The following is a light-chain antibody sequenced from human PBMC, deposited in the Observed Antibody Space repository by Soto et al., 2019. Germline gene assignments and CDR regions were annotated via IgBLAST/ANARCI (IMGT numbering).Light chain of an antibody. CDR1: QLVSSSL. J-gene: IGKJ1*01. Sequence: EIVLTQSPGTLSLSPGERATLSCRASQLVSSSLLGWYQQKPGQAPRLLTYGASIRAAGVPDRFSGSGSGTEFTLTISRLEPEDFTVYYCHHYETFGQGTKVDIK. CDR2: GAS. V-gene: IGKV3-20*01. CDR3: HHYET.